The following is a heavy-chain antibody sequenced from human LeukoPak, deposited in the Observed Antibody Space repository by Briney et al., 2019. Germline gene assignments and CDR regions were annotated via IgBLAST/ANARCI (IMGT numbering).Heavy chain of an antibody. J-gene: IGHJ4*02. Sequence: GESLKISCKGSGYTFTTYWIGWVRQMPGKGLEWMGIMYPGDSETRYSPSFEGQVIMSADKSISTAYLQWRSLKTSDTAMYYCARLSDGYHHRFDYWGQGTLVTVSS. V-gene: IGHV5-51*01. CDR1: GYTFTTYW. CDR3: ARLSDGYHHRFDY. CDR2: MYPGDSET. D-gene: IGHD5-18*01.